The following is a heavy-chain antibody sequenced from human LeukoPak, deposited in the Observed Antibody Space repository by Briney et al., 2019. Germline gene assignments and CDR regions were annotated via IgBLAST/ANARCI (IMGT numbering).Heavy chain of an antibody. V-gene: IGHV4-34*01. CDR1: GGSFIGFH. CDR2: INHSGST. J-gene: IGHJ3*02. D-gene: IGHD1-1*01. Sequence: PSETLSLTCAVYGGSFIGFHWNWIRQPPGKGLEWIGDINHSGSTNYNPSLKSRVTISVDTSKNQFSLKLSSVTAADTAVYYCATRWRGTNDAFDIWGQGTMVTVSS. CDR3: ATRWRGTNDAFDI.